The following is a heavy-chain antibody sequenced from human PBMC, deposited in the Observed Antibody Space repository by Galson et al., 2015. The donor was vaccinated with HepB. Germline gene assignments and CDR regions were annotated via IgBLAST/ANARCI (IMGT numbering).Heavy chain of an antibody. CDR3: AREGGTIAVDEGGDY. CDR2: ISYDGNYE. Sequence: SLRLSCAASGFTFSNYGMHWVRQAPGKGLEWVAVISYDGNYEHYADSVKGRFTISSDNSKHTLYLQMNSLRAEDTAVYYCAREGGTIAVDEGGDYWGQGTLVTVSS. CDR1: GFTFSNYG. D-gene: IGHD6-19*01. J-gene: IGHJ4*02. V-gene: IGHV3-30*03.